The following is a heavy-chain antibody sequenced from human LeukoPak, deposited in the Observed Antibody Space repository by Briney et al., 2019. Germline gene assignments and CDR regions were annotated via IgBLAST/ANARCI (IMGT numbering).Heavy chain of an antibody. CDR2: ISAYNGNT. CDR1: GYTCTSYG. J-gene: IGHJ4*02. V-gene: IGHV1-18*01. D-gene: IGHD3-3*01. CDR3: ARAPVLERLFILLELDY. Sequence: GASVKVSCKASGYTCTSYGISWVRQAPGQGLEWMGWISAYNGNTNYAQKLQGRVTMTTDTSTSTAYMELRSLRSDDTAVYYCARAPVLERLFILLELDYWGQGTLVTVSS.